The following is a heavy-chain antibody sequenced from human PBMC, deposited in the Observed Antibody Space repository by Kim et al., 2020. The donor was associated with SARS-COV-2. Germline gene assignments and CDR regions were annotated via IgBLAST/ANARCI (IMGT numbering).Heavy chain of an antibody. CDR1: GFTLREVA. D-gene: IGHD3-3*01. J-gene: IGHJ4*02. V-gene: IGHV1-24*01. Sequence: ASVKVSCKVSGFTLREVAMHWVRQAPGKGLEWMGGFNPEDGETIYAQIFQGRVTLTEDTSTDTAYMELSSLRFGDTAVYYCGTDFWSAYYHNWGPGTLF. CDR2: FNPEDGET. CDR3: GTDFWSAYYHN.